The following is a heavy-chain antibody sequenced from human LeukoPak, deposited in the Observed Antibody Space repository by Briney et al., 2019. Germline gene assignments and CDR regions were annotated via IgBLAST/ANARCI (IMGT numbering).Heavy chain of an antibody. Sequence: SETLSLNCTVSGGSISSYYWSWIRQPPGKGLEWIGYIYYSGSTNYNPSLKSRVTISVDTSKNQFSLKLSSVTAADTAVYYCARARRRWLQGALLYYFDYWGQGTLVTVSS. CDR3: ARARRRWLQGALLYYFDY. CDR2: IYYSGST. J-gene: IGHJ4*02. V-gene: IGHV4-59*01. CDR1: GGSISSYY. D-gene: IGHD5-24*01.